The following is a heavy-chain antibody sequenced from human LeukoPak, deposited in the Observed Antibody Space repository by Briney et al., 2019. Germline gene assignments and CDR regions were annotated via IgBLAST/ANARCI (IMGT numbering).Heavy chain of an antibody. J-gene: IGHJ4*02. Sequence: ASVKVSCKASGYTFISYGISWVRQAPGQGLEWMGRISPNNGNTNDAQKFQGRVTMTTDTSTSTAYMELRSLRSDDTAMHYCARLYTNYFDSWGQGTLVTVSS. CDR3: ARLYTNYFDS. CDR2: ISPNNGNT. CDR1: GYTFISYG. D-gene: IGHD3-16*01. V-gene: IGHV1-18*04.